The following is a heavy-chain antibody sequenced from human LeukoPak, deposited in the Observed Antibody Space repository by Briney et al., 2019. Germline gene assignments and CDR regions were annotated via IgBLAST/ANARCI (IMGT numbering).Heavy chain of an antibody. CDR3: ARDRALVRELWSASAFPY. CDR2: IIPILNIT. Sequence: AASVKVSCKVSGYTLTELSMHWVRQAPGKGLEWMGRIIPILNITNYAQKFQGRVTITADKSTNTAYMELSKLRSEDTAVYFCARDRALVRELWSASAFPYWGQGTLVTVSS. D-gene: IGHD5-18*01. V-gene: IGHV1-24*01. CDR1: GYTLTELS. J-gene: IGHJ4*02.